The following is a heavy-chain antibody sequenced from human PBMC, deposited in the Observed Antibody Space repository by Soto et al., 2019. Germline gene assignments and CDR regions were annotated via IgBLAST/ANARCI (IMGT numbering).Heavy chain of an antibody. CDR1: GGSFTGHY. CDR2: VNHSGST. J-gene: IGHJ4*02. D-gene: IGHD3-10*01. V-gene: IGHV4-34*01. Sequence: LSLTCAVYGGSFTGHYWSWIRQPPGKGLEWIGEVNHSGSTNSNPSLKSRVTISADTSKNQFSLKLSSVTAADTALYYCARGISMVVEVHSDEPDKYYFDSWGQGTLVTVSS. CDR3: ARGISMVVEVHSDEPDKYYFDS.